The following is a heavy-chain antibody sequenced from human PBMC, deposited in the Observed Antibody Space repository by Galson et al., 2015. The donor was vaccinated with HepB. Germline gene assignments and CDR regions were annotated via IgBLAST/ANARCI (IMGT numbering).Heavy chain of an antibody. CDR1: GFTFSSYG. D-gene: IGHD6-19*01. CDR2: IRYDGSNK. V-gene: IGHV3-30*02. CDR3: AKGLSSGWYREWYFDY. J-gene: IGHJ4*02. Sequence: SLRLSCAASGFTFSSYGMHWVRQAPGKGLEWVAFIRYDGSNKYYADSVKGRFTISRDNSKNTLYLQMNSLRAEDTAVYYCAKGLSSGWYREWYFDYWGQGTLVTVSS.